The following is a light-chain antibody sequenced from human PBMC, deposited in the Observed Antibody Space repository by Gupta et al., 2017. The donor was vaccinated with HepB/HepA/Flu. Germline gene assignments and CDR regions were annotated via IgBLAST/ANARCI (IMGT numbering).Light chain of an antibody. V-gene: IGKV3-11*01. CDR3: QQSYTWPQT. Sequence: IVLTQSPATLSLSPGERATLSCSAIQSVKSYLPWYQQKPGQAPILLIYDACNRATGLPDKFSGSGSGTDFPLTIISLEPEDFAVYYCQQSYTWPQTFGGGTKVEIK. CDR2: DAC. J-gene: IGKJ4*01. CDR1: QSVKSY.